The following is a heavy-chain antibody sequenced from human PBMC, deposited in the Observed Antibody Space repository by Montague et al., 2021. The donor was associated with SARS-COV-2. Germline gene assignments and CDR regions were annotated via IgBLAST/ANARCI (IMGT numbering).Heavy chain of an antibody. CDR3: ARLEAGDCSGGICYSSWFDH. D-gene: IGHD2-15*01. J-gene: IGHJ5*02. Sequence: SETLSLTCAVYGGSFSGYYWSWIRQPPGKGLEWIGEINYSGSTNYNPSLKSRVTISVDTSKNQFSLKLSSVTAADTAVYYCARLEAGDCSGGICYSSWFDHWGQGILVTVSS. CDR1: GGSFSGYY. V-gene: IGHV4-34*01. CDR2: INYSGST.